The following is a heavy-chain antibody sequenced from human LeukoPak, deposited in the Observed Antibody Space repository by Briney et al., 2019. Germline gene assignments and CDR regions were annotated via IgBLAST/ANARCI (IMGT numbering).Heavy chain of an antibody. D-gene: IGHD5-24*01. Sequence: PSETLSLTCTVSGGSINSYYWSWIRQPPGKGLEWIGYIYYSGSNEYNPSLKSRVPISVDTSKNQFSLKMSSVTAADTAVYYCARARDGHINNWFDPWGQGTLVTVSS. V-gene: IGHV4-59*01. CDR1: GGSINSYY. J-gene: IGHJ5*02. CDR2: IYYSGSN. CDR3: ARARDGHINNWFDP.